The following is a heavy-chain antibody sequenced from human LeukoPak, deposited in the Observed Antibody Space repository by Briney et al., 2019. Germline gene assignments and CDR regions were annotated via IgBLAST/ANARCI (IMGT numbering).Heavy chain of an antibody. Sequence: GGSLRLSCAASGFTVSSNYMSWVRQAPGKGLEWVSVIYSGGSTYYADSVKGRFTISRDNSKNTLYLQMNSLRAEDTAVYYCAREEMAASSGIRSDVWGKGTTVTVSS. CDR3: AREEMAASSGIRSDV. D-gene: IGHD6-13*01. V-gene: IGHV3-53*01. J-gene: IGHJ6*04. CDR2: IYSGGST. CDR1: GFTVSSNY.